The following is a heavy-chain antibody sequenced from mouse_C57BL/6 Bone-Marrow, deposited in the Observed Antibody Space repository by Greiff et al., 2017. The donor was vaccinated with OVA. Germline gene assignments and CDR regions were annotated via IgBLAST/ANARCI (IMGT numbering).Heavy chain of an antibody. CDR3: AKGSYYSNYRYFDV. CDR1: GFSLTSYG. J-gene: IGHJ1*03. V-gene: IGHV2-5*01. D-gene: IGHD2-5*01. Sequence: VQLVESGPGLVQPSQSLSITCTVSGFSLTSYGVHWVRQSPGKGLEWLGVIWRGGSTDYNAAFMSRLSITKDNSKSQVFFKMNSLQADDTAIYYCAKGSYYSNYRYFDVWGTGTTVTVSS. CDR2: IWRGGST.